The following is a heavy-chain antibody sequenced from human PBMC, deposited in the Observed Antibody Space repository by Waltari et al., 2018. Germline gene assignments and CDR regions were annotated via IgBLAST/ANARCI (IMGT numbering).Heavy chain of an antibody. Sequence: EVQLVESGGGLVQPGGSLRLSCAASGFTFSSYAMSWVRQAPGKGLEWVSAISGGGGSTNYADSVKGRFTISRDNSKNTLYLQMNSLRAEDTAVYYCAKDLIVVVVAAHFDYWGQGTLVTVSS. CDR1: GFTFSSYA. CDR2: ISGGGGST. J-gene: IGHJ4*02. CDR3: AKDLIVVVVAAHFDY. V-gene: IGHV3-23*04. D-gene: IGHD2-15*01.